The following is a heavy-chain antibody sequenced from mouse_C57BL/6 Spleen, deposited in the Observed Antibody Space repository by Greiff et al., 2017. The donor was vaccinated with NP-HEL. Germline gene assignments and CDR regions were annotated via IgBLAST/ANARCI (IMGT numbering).Heavy chain of an antibody. Sequence: DVKLVESGGGLVKPGGSLKLSCAASGFTFSDYGMHWVRQAPEKGLEWVAYISSGSSTIYYADTVKGRFTISRDNAKNTLFLQMTSLRSEDTAMYYCARTPRGYFDVWGTGTTVTVSS. J-gene: IGHJ1*03. D-gene: IGHD2-10*02. CDR3: ARTPRGYFDV. V-gene: IGHV5-17*01. CDR2: ISSGSSTI. CDR1: GFTFSDYG.